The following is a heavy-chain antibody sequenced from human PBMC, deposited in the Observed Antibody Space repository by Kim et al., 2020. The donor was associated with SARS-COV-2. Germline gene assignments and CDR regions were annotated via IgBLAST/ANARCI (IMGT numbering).Heavy chain of an antibody. CDR3: ARCRELWPYYGMDV. Sequence: AASGKGRLPISRDNAKNSLYLQMNSLRAEDTAVYYCARCRELWPYYGMDVWGQGTTVTVSS. J-gene: IGHJ6*02. D-gene: IGHD1-26*01. V-gene: IGHV3-11*06.